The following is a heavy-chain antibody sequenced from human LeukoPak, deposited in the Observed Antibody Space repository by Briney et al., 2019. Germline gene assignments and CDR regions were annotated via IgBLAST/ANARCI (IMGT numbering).Heavy chain of an antibody. J-gene: IGHJ4*02. CDR2: ISGSGGST. CDR3: AKDHAYYDSSGYYQDFDY. Sequence: GGSLRLSCAASGFTFSSYAMSWVRQAPGKGLEWVSAISGSGGSTYYADSVKGRFTISRDNSKNTLYLQLNSLRAEDTAVYYCAKDHAYYDSSGYYQDFDYWGQGTLVTVSS. CDR1: GFTFSSYA. V-gene: IGHV3-23*01. D-gene: IGHD3-22*01.